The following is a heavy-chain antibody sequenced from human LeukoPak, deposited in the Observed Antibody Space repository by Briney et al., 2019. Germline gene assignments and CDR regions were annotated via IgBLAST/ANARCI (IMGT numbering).Heavy chain of an antibody. J-gene: IGHJ4*02. CDR3: ARGGGARSIDY. V-gene: IGHV4-34*01. CDR1: SXYX. CDR2: INHSGST. D-gene: IGHD3-10*01. Sequence: SXYXWSXIRQPXGKGLEWIGEINHSGSTNYNPSLKSRVTISVDTSKNQFSLKLSSVTAADTAVYYCARGGGARSIDYWGQGTLVTVSS.